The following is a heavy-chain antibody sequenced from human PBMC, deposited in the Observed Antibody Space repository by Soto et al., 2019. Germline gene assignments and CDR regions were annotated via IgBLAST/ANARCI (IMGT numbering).Heavy chain of an antibody. CDR1: GGSISSGGYY. D-gene: IGHD2-15*01. CDR3: ARDQTPEGYNWFGP. Sequence: SETLSLTCTVSGGSISSGGYYWSWIRQHPGKGLEWIGYIYYSGSTYYNPSLKSRVTISVDTSKNQFSLKLSSVTAADTAVYYCARDQTPEGYNWFGPWGQGTLVTVSS. J-gene: IGHJ5*02. V-gene: IGHV4-31*03. CDR2: IYYSGST.